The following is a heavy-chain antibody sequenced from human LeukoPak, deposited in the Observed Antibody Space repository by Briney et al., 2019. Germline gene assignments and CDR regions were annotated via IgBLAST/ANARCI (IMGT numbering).Heavy chain of an antibody. J-gene: IGHJ4*02. D-gene: IGHD3-10*01. CDR1: GYTFTSYD. Sequence: GASVKVSCKASGYTFTSYDINWVRQATGQGLEWMGWMNPNSGNTGCAQKFQGRVTMTRNTSISTAYMELSSLRSEDTAEYYCARRGYGSGVDYWGQRPLVTVSS. CDR3: ARRGYGSGVDY. CDR2: MNPNSGNT. V-gene: IGHV1-8*01.